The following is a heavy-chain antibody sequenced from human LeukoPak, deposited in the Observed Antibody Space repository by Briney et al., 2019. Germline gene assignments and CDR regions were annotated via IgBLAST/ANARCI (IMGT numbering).Heavy chain of an antibody. CDR2: INHSGST. J-gene: IGHJ6*03. CDR3: ARGPPTYYYCMDV. V-gene: IGHV4-34*01. D-gene: IGHD4-17*01. Sequence: SETLSLTCAVYGGSFSAYCWSWIRQPPGKGLEWIGEINHSGSTNYNPSLKSRVTISIDASKNQFSLKLSSVTAADTAVYYCARGPPTYYYCMDVWGKGTTVTVSS. CDR1: GGSFSAYC.